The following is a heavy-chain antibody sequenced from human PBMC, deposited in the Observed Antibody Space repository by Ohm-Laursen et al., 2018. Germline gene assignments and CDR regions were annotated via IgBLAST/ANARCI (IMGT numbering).Heavy chain of an antibody. D-gene: IGHD4-17*01. CDR2: IHFSGST. CDR1: GASINNYC. Sequence: SQTLSLTCTVSGASINNYCWNWIRQPAGKGLEWIGRIHFSGSTWYNPSLQGRVTISLDTSNQQFSLKLSSVTAADTAVYYCARGDFGDYNWFDPWGQGTRITVSS. J-gene: IGHJ5*02. CDR3: ARGDFGDYNWFDP. V-gene: IGHV4-4*07.